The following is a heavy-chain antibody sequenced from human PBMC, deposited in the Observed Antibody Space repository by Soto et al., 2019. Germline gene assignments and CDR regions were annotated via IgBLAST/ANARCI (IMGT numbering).Heavy chain of an antibody. CDR1: GFTFSDHY. J-gene: IGHJ4*02. Sequence: GGSLRLSCVASGFTFSDHYMDWVRQAPGKGLEWVGRIKNKANGYKTEYAASVEGRITISRDDSKNSLSLQINSLKTEDTAVYYCARVRLGAPTQYFDYWAQGALVPVSS. D-gene: IGHD1-26*01. CDR2: IKNKANGYKT. V-gene: IGHV3-72*01. CDR3: ARVRLGAPTQYFDY.